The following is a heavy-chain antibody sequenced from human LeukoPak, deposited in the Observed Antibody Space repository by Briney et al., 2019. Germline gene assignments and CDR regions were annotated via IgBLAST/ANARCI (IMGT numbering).Heavy chain of an antibody. CDR2: ICYSGST. Sequence: SETLSLTCTVSGGFISSSSYYWGWIRQPPGKGLEWIGSICYSGSTYYNPSLKSRVTISVDTSKNQFSLKLSSVTAADTAVYYCARRHGSGSRRPFDYWGQGTLVTVSS. D-gene: IGHD1-26*01. J-gene: IGHJ4*02. V-gene: IGHV4-39*07. CDR1: GGFISSSSYY. CDR3: ARRHGSGSRRPFDY.